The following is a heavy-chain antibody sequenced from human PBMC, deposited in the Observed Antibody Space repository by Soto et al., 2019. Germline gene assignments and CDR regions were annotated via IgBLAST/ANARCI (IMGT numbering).Heavy chain of an antibody. V-gene: IGHV2-5*02. Sequence: QITLRESGPTLVKPTQTLTLTCTFSGFSLSTTGVGVVWVRQPPGRALEWLALVYWDDGKRYSPSLMSRLTITKDTSRNQVVLTMTNMDPVDTATDYCAKTRGWLTHFWGQGTLLTVSS. D-gene: IGHD3-10*01. CDR1: GFSLSTTGVG. CDR2: VYWDDGK. CDR3: AKTRGWLTHF. J-gene: IGHJ4*02.